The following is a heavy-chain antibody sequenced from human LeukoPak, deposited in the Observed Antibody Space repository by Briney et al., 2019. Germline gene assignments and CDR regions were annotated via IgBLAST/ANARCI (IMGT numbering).Heavy chain of an antibody. D-gene: IGHD3-22*01. CDR1: GGTFSSYA. CDR2: IIPIFGTA. Sequence: SVKVSCKASGGTFSSYAISWVRQAPGQGLEWMGGIIPIFGTANYAQKFQGRVTITADESTSTAYMELSSLRSEDTAVYYCARDGSFYDSSGYYPFSKYFQHWGQGTLVTVSS. CDR3: ARDGSFYDSSGYYPFSKYFQH. V-gene: IGHV1-69*13. J-gene: IGHJ1*01.